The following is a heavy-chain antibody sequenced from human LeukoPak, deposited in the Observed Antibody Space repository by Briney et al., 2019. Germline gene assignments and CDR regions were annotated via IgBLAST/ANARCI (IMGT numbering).Heavy chain of an antibody. D-gene: IGHD1-26*01. CDR2: IYYSGST. CDR3: ARHVSGSYSFDY. J-gene: IGHJ4*02. V-gene: IGHV4-59*08. CDR1: GGSFSGYY. Sequence: PSETLSLTCAVYGGSFSGYYWSWIRQPPGKGLEWIGYIYYSGSTNYNPSLKSRVTISVDTSKNQFSLKLSSVTAADTAVYYCARHVSGSYSFDYWGQGTLVTVSS.